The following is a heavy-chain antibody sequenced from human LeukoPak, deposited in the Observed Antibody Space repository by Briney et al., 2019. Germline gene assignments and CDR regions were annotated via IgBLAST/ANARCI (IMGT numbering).Heavy chain of an antibody. CDR1: GFTLCSFW. Sequence: SWGAPRISCVGSGFTLCSFWMNWGRPGPGKGLEWVANIKDDGSEKYSVDSVKGRFTISRDNAKNLLYLQMSSLRAEDTAVYYCARARIDYWGQGTLVTVSS. CDR2: IKDDGSEK. V-gene: IGHV3-7*04. J-gene: IGHJ4*02. CDR3: ARARIDY. D-gene: IGHD1-14*01.